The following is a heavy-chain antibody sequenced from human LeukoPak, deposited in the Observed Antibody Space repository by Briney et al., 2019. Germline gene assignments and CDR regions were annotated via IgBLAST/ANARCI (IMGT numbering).Heavy chain of an antibody. V-gene: IGHV1-69*04. CDR2: IIPILGKA. CDR3: ARDNCGPVGSTSDSCYVSHDPFDI. D-gene: IGHD2-15*01. CDR1: GVTFSNYG. Sequence: GASVKVSCKASGVTFSNYGINWVRQAPGQGLEWMGRIIPILGKANYAQKFQGRVTIIADKSTSTVDMELSSLRSEDTAVYYCARDNCGPVGSTSDSCYVSHDPFDIWGQGTMVTVSS. J-gene: IGHJ3*02.